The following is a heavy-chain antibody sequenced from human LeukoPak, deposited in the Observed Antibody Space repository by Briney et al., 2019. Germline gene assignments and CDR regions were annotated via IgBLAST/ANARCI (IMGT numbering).Heavy chain of an antibody. CDR2: IWYDGSSK. V-gene: IGHV3-33*08. CDR1: GFTFSSYA. Sequence: QFGGSLRLPCAASGFTFSSYAMSWVRQAPGKGLEWVAVIWYDGSSKYYTDSVKGRFTISRDDSKNTLYLQMNSLRAEDTGVYYCARSGGRGWYPADYWGQGTLVTVSS. J-gene: IGHJ4*02. CDR3: ARSGGRGWYPADY. D-gene: IGHD6-19*01.